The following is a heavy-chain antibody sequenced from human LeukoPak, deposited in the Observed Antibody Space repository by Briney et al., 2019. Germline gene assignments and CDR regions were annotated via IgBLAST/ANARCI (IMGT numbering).Heavy chain of an antibody. Sequence: GGSLRLSCVASGFTLSNSAMNWVRQAPGKGLEWLAVVAYDGSNKNYAASVKGRFTISRDNAKNSLDLQMNSLRAEDTAVYYCAIDRYSSGWYTFDYWGQGTLVTVSS. J-gene: IGHJ4*02. CDR1: GFTLSNSA. CDR3: AIDRYSSGWYTFDY. V-gene: IGHV3-30*03. D-gene: IGHD6-19*01. CDR2: VAYDGSNK.